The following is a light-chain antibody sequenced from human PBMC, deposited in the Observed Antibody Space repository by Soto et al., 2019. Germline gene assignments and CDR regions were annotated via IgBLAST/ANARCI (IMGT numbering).Light chain of an antibody. CDR3: CSYAGSSTFVV. CDR2: EVS. CDR1: SSDVRSYNL. Sequence: QSVLTQPASVSGSPGQPITISCTGTSSDVRSYNLVSWYQQHPGKATKLMIYEVSKRPSGVSNRFSGSKSGNTASLTISGLQAEDEADYYCCSYAGSSTFVVFGGGTK. V-gene: IGLV2-23*02. J-gene: IGLJ2*01.